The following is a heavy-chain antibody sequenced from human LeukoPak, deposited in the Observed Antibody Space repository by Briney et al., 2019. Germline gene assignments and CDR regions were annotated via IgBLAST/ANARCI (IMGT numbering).Heavy chain of an antibody. D-gene: IGHD1-26*01. CDR1: GGTFSSYA. CDR2: IIPTFGTA. V-gene: IGHV1-69*05. J-gene: IGHJ4*02. Sequence: SVKVSCKASGGTFSSYAISWVRQAPGQGLEWMGRIIPTFGTANYAQKFQGRVTITTDESTSTAYMELSSLRSEDTAVYYCAAEWEPGIFDYWGQGTLVTVSS. CDR3: AAEWEPGIFDY.